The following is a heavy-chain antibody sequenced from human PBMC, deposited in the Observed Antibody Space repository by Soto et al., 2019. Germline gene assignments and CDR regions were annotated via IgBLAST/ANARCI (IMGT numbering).Heavy chain of an antibody. CDR1: GGSFSGYY. CDR3: ARSYDFWSGYLFQDWYFDL. V-gene: IGHV4-34*01. J-gene: IGHJ2*01. Sequence: SETLSLTCAVYGGSFSGYYWSWIRQPPGKGLEWIGEINHSGITNYNPSLKSRVTISVDTSKNQFSLKLSSVTAADTAVYYCARSYDFWSGYLFQDWYFDLWGRGNPVT. D-gene: IGHD3-3*01. CDR2: INHSGIT.